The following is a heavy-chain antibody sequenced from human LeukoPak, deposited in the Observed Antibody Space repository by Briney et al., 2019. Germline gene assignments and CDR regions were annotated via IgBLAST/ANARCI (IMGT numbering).Heavy chain of an antibody. Sequence: PGGSLRLSRAASGFSFSSYWMHWVRQAPGKGLVWVSRINSEGSDTTYADSVKGRFIISRDNAKNTLYLQMSSLRSEDTAVYYCARVHPSYSDGSGFPDYWGQGTLVTVSS. CDR1: GFSFSSYW. J-gene: IGHJ4*02. V-gene: IGHV3-74*01. CDR3: ARVHPSYSDGSGFPDY. D-gene: IGHD3-22*01. CDR2: INSEGSDT.